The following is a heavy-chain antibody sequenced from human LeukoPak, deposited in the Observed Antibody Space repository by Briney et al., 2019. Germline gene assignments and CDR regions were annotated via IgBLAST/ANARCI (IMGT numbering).Heavy chain of an antibody. J-gene: IGHJ1*01. D-gene: IGHD3-22*01. V-gene: IGHV3-23*01. CDR2: ITPNADRT. CDR3: AIMHGYYDGSGYWVQ. CDR1: GFTFGSYG. Sequence: PGGSLRLSCAASGFTFGSYGMSWVRQAPGKGLERVSFITPNADRTSYADSVEGRFTISRDNPRNTVYMQMNSLRDEDTAVYYCAIMHGYYDGSGYWVQWGQGTLVTVSS.